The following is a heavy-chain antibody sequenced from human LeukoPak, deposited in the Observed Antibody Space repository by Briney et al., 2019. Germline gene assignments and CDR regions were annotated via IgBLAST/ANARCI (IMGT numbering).Heavy chain of an antibody. D-gene: IGHD3-10*01. CDR3: AKETNYYHSGSYWEHIQH. Sequence: HTGGSLRLSCAAPGFTFSSYAMSWVRQAPGKGLEGVSTISGSGGSTHYADPVKGRFTMSRDNSKNTLYLQMNSLRAEDTAVYYCAKETNYYHSGSYWEHIQHWGQGTLVTVSS. CDR2: ISGSGGST. V-gene: IGHV3-23*01. J-gene: IGHJ1*01. CDR1: GFTFSSYA.